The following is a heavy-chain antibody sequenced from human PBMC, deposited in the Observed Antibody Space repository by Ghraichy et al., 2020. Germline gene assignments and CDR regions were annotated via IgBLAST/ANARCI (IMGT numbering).Heavy chain of an antibody. Sequence: GGSLRLSCPASGFTFRNSWMRWVRQAPGKGLEWVANINDDAREKYYVDSVKGRFTISRDNAKNSLFLQMNSLRAEDTAVYYWARDPSHGAVEYWGQGTLGTVSS. D-gene: IGHD1-26*01. CDR3: ARDPSHGAVEY. V-gene: IGHV3-7*03. CDR1: GFTFRNSW. J-gene: IGHJ4*02. CDR2: INDDAREK.